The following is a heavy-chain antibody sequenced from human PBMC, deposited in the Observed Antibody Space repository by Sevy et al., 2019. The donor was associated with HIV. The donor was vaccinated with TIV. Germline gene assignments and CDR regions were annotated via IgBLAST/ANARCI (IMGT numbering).Heavy chain of an antibody. CDR1: GGSFSGYY. CDR3: ARLNPIAVAGTVDYYYYGMDV. J-gene: IGHJ6*02. CDR2: INHSGST. Sequence: SDTLSLTRAVYGGSFSGYYWSWIRQPPGKGLEWIGEINHSGSTNYNPSLKSRVTISVDTSKNQFSLKLSSVTAADTAVYYCARLNPIAVAGTVDYYYYGMDVWGQGTTVTVSS. V-gene: IGHV4-34*01. D-gene: IGHD6-19*01.